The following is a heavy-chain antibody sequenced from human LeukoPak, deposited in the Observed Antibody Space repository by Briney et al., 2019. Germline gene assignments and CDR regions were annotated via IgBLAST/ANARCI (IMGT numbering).Heavy chain of an antibody. J-gene: IGHJ4*02. Sequence: ASVKVSCKASGYTFTSYDISWVRQATGQGLEWMGWMNPNSGNAGYAQRFQGRVTMTRNNSISTAYMELTSLRSEDTAVYYCARGRKELRFDYWGQGTLVTVSS. CDR3: ARGRKELRFDY. D-gene: IGHD1-7*01. CDR2: MNPNSGNA. CDR1: GYTFTSYD. V-gene: IGHV1-8*01.